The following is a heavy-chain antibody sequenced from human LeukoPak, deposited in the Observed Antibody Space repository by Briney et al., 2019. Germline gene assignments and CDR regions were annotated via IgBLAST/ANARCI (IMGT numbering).Heavy chain of an antibody. CDR1: GVSISSGTYY. V-gene: IGHV4-61*02. CDR3: ARASETAMITL. Sequence: SQTLSLTCTVSGVSISSGTYYWTWIRQPAGKGLEWIGRIYSTGRVNYNPSLKSRVTMLLDTSKNHISLKLTSVTAADTAIYFCARASETAMITLWGQGTLVTVSS. CDR2: IYSTGRV. D-gene: IGHD5-18*01. J-gene: IGHJ4*02.